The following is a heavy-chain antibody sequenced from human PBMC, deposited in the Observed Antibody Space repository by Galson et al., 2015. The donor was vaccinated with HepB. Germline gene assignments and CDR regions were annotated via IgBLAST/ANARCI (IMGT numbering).Heavy chain of an antibody. CDR1: GFTFSSYW. V-gene: IGHV3-7*03. D-gene: IGHD2-21*02. CDR2: IKQDGSEK. CDR3: VRGGVVVTALSDY. J-gene: IGHJ4*02. Sequence: SLRLSCAASGFTFSSYWMSWVRQAPGKGLEWVANIKQDGSEKYYVDSVKGRFTISRDNAKNSLYLQMNSLRAEDTAVYYCVRGGVVVTALSDYWGQGTLVTVSS.